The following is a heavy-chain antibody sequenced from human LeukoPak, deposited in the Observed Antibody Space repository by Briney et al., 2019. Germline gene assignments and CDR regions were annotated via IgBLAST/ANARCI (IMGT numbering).Heavy chain of an antibody. J-gene: IGHJ5*02. D-gene: IGHD1-26*01. CDR2: INPSGDVR. V-gene: IGHV1-46*01. CDR1: GYTFTGYY. Sequence: ASVKVSCKASGYTFTGYYMHWVRQAPGQGLEWMAIINPSGDVRSYAQKFQGRVTVTRDMSTRTVYMELSDLRPEDTAVYYCARDYSGEWEQLTGWWFDPWGRGTLVIVSS. CDR3: ARDYSGEWEQLTGWWFDP.